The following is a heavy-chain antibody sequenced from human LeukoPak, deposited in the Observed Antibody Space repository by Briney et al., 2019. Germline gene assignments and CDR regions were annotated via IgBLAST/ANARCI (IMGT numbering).Heavy chain of an antibody. CDR3: AKPRYCSGGSCYSVFDY. J-gene: IGHJ4*02. CDR1: GFTFSSYG. Sequence: GGSLRLSCAASGFTFSSYGLHWVRQAPGKGLEGVAFIRYDGSIKYYADSVKGRFTISRDNSKNTLYLQMHSLRAEDTAVYYCAKPRYCSGGSCYSVFDYWGQGTLVTVSS. V-gene: IGHV3-30*02. CDR2: IRYDGSIK. D-gene: IGHD2-15*01.